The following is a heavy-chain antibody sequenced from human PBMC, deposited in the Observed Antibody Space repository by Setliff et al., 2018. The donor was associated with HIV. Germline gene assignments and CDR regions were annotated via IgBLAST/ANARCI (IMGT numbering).Heavy chain of an antibody. CDR2: IDPSDSYI. V-gene: IGHV5-10-1*01. Sequence: PGESLKISCKGSGKSLSNYWINWVRQMPGKGLEWMGRIDPSDSYINYGPSFQGHVTISADKSTNTAFLQWSSLKASDTAMYYRVRRDGYKFDYWGQGTLVTVSS. D-gene: IGHD5-12*01. CDR3: VRRDGYKFDY. J-gene: IGHJ4*02. CDR1: GKSLSNYW.